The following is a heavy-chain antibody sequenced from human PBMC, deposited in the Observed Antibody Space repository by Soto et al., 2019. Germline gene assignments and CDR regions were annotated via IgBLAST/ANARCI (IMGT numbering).Heavy chain of an antibody. V-gene: IGHV1-69*06. CDR3: VRSVGVGALYDSMDV. Sequence: QVQREQSGAEVKKAGSSVKVSCKTSGGTFRTYGINWLRQAPGHGLEWMGGIVPAYGKADYAQGFQGRVTIPSDKSTSTAYMELSSLRSEATAVYSCVRSVGVGALYDSMDVWGQGTTVSVSS. D-gene: IGHD1-26*01. CDR2: IVPAYGKA. CDR1: GGTFRTYG. J-gene: IGHJ6*02.